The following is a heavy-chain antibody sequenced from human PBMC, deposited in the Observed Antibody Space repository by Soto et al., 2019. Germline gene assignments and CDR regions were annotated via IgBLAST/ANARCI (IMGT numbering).Heavy chain of an antibody. V-gene: IGHV1-8*01. Sequence: QVQLVQSGAEVKKPGASVKVSCKASGYTFTSYDINWVRQATGQGLEWMGWMSPNSGNTGYAQKFQGRVTMTRNTSTSTAYMELSSLRAEDTVVYDCDREYSSGWSKDWGQGSLVTVSS. CDR3: DREYSSGWSKD. CDR2: MSPNSGNT. D-gene: IGHD6-19*01. CDR1: GYTFTSYD. J-gene: IGHJ4*02.